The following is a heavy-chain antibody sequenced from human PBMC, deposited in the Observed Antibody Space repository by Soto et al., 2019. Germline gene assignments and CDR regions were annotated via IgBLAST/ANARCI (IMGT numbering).Heavy chain of an antibody. CDR1: GGTFSSYA. CDR2: IIPIFGTA. CDR3: GTYRNQGDAFDI. V-gene: IGHV1-69*06. D-gene: IGHD2-2*01. J-gene: IGHJ3*02. Sequence: VKVSCKASGGTFSSYAISWVRQAPGQGLEWMGGIIPIFGTANYAQKFQGRVTITADKSTSTAYMELSSLRSEDTAVYYCGTYRNQGDAFDIWGQGTMVTVSS.